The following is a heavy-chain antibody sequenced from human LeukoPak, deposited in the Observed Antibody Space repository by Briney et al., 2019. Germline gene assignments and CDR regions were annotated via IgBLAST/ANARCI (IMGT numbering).Heavy chain of an antibody. CDR2: ISGSGGST. D-gene: IGHD3-22*01. J-gene: IGHJ4*02. V-gene: IGHV3-23*01. CDR1: GFTFSSYW. CDR3: AKDLYYYDSSGFDY. Sequence: GGSLRLSCAASGFTFSSYWMHWVRQAPGKGLEWVSAISGSGGSTYYADSVKGRFTISRDNSKNTLYLQMNSLRAEDTAVYYCAKDLYYYDSSGFDYWGQGTLVTVSS.